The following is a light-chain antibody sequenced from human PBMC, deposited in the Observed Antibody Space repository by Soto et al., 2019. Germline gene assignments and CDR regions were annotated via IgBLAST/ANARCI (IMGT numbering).Light chain of an antibody. Sequence: QSVLTQPPSVSGAPGQRVTISCTGSSSNIGAGYDVHWYQQLPGTAPKLLIYGNSNRPSGVPDRFSGSKSGTSASLAITGLQAEDEADYYCQSYASGLSGPVFGTGTKVTVL. CDR2: GNS. CDR1: SSNIGAGYD. J-gene: IGLJ1*01. V-gene: IGLV1-40*01. CDR3: QSYASGLSGPV.